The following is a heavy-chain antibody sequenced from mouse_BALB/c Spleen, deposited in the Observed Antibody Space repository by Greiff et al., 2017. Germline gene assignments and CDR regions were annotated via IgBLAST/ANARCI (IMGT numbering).Heavy chain of an antibody. CDR1: GYAFTNYL. V-gene: IGHV1-54*01. J-gene: IGHJ3*01. Sequence: VQLVESGAELVRPGTSVKVSCKASGYAFTNYLIEWVKQRPGQGLEWIGVINPGSGGTNYNEKFKGKATLTADKSSSTAYMQLSSLTSDDSAVYFCSGLLPWFAYWGQGTLVTVSA. CDR3: SGLLPWFAY. D-gene: IGHD2-10*01. CDR2: INPGSGGT.